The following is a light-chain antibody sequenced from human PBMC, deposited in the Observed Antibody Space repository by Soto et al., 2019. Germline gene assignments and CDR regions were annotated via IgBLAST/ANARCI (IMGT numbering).Light chain of an antibody. J-gene: IGKJ1*01. CDR3: QQYNNWWT. CDR1: QSVSNT. CDR2: GAS. Sequence: EIVMTQSPATLSVSPGERATLSCRASQSVSNTLAWYQKKPGQAPRLLIYGASTRAPVIPARFSANGSATEVTLTIGCLQSADFSCYYCQQYNNWWTFGQGT. V-gene: IGKV3-15*01.